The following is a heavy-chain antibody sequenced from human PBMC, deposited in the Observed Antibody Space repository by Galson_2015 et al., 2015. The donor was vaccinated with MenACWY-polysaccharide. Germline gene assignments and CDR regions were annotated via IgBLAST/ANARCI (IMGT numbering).Heavy chain of an antibody. CDR2: IDKSGDFI. CDR1: GFSLGAWY. Sequence: SLRLSCAASGFSLGAWYMSWIRQAPGKGLEWLSYIDKSGDFIYYGDSVKGRFTISRDNARNSLYLQMNRLEAEDTAIYYCARGHYGLDVWGQGTTVTVSS. CDR3: ARGHYGLDV. J-gene: IGHJ6*02. V-gene: IGHV3-11*01.